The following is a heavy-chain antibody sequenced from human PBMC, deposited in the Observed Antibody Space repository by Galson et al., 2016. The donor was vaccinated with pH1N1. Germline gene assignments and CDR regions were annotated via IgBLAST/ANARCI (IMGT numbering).Heavy chain of an antibody. J-gene: IGHJ4*02. V-gene: IGHV3-7*04. CDR1: GFSISTYW. CDR2: IGQDGSKI. Sequence: SLRLSCAASGFSISTYWMTWVRQAPGKGLVWVANIGQDGSKIYYVDSVKGRFTISRDNAKNSLYLQMNSLRREDTAVYYCARAIGAADSLWGQGTLVTVSS. D-gene: IGHD6-13*01. CDR3: ARAIGAADSL.